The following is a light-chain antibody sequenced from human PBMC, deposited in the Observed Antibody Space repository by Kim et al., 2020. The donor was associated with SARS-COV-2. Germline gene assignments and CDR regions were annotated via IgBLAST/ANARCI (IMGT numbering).Light chain of an antibody. Sequence: QSALTQPASVSGSPGQSITISCTGTSSDVGGYNYVSWYQQHPGEAPKLIIYDVSYRPSGVSNRFSGSKSGNTASLAISGLRADDEADYYCTSYRSSTTLHVFGTGTKVTVL. CDR1: SSDVGGYNY. CDR2: DVS. J-gene: IGLJ1*01. CDR3: TSYRSSTTLHV. V-gene: IGLV2-14*03.